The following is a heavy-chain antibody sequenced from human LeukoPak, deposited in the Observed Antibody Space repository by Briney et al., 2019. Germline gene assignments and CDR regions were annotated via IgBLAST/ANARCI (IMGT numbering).Heavy chain of an antibody. CDR3: AKDRGYYGSGSHFDY. J-gene: IGHJ4*02. D-gene: IGHD3-10*01. V-gene: IGHV3-23*01. CDR2: ISGSGGST. Sequence: GGSLRLSCAASGLTFRSYAMNWVRQAPGKGLEWVSAISGSGGSTYYADSVKGRFTISRDNSKNTLYLQMNSLRAEDTAVYYCAKDRGYYGSGSHFDYWGQGTLVTVSS. CDR1: GLTFRSYA.